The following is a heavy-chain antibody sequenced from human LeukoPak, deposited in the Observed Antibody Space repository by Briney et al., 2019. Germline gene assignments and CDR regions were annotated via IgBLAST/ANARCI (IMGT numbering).Heavy chain of an antibody. Sequence: PGGSLRLSCAASGFTFSSYAMHWVRQAPGKGLEWVANIKQDGSEKYYVDSVKGRFTISRDNAKNSLSLQMNSLRAEDTAVYYCARDWWYQLLKSDYWGQGTLVTVSS. CDR2: IKQDGSEK. J-gene: IGHJ4*02. V-gene: IGHV3-7*01. CDR3: ARDWWYQLLKSDY. CDR1: GFTFSSYA. D-gene: IGHD2-2*01.